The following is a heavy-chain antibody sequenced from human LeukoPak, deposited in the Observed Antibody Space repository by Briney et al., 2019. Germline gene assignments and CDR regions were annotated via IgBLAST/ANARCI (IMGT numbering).Heavy chain of an antibody. CDR2: ISSSSSYI. V-gene: IGHV3-21*01. D-gene: IGHD3-16*01. J-gene: IGHJ4*02. Sequence: PGGSPRLSCAASGFTFSSYSMNWVRQAPGKGLEWASSISSSSSYIYYADSAKGRFTISRDNSENTLYLQMNSLRAEDTAVYYCAKDFGITREKSFDYWGQGTLVTVSS. CDR3: AKDFGITREKSFDY. CDR1: GFTFSSYS.